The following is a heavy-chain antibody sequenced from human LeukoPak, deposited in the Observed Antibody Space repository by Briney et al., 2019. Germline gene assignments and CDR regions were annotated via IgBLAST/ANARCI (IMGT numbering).Heavy chain of an antibody. J-gene: IGHJ4*02. CDR1: GFTFSSYG. V-gene: IGHV3-30*18. D-gene: IGHD5-18*01. CDR3: AKDREVDTAMVRLGY. CDR2: ISYDGSNK. Sequence: GRSLRLSCAASGFTFSSYGMHWVRQAPGKGLEWVAVISYDGSNKYYADSVKGRFTISRDNSKNTLYLQMNSLRAEDTAVYYCAKDREVDTAMVRLGYWGQGTLVTVSS.